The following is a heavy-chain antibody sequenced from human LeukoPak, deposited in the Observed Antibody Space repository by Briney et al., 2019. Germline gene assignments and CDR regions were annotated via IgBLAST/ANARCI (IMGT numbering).Heavy chain of an antibody. J-gene: IGHJ4*02. CDR1: GDAISGSDYY. Sequence: SETLSLTCSVSGDAISGSDYYWTWIRQTPGKGLEWIGYIYYSGSTYYNPSLESRIIMSVDTSSNHFSLNVTSVTAADTAVYYCDRDGSGHYFGDRTTGFDYWGPGVLVTVSS. V-gene: IGHV4-30-4*01. CDR3: DRDGSGHYFGDRTTGFDY. CDR2: IYYSGST. D-gene: IGHD3-10*01.